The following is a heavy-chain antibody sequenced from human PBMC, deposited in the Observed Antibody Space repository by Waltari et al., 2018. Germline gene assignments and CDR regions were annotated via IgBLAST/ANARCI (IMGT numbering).Heavy chain of an antibody. Sequence: QVQLVQSGAEVKKPGASVKVSCKASGYTFTGYYMHWVRQAPGQGLGWMGRINPNSGCTNYAQKFQCRVTMTRDTSISTAYMELSRLRSDDTAVYYCARFAALRYDAFDIWGQGTMVTVSS. V-gene: IGHV1-2*06. D-gene: IGHD6-6*01. CDR2: INPNSGCT. CDR1: GYTFTGYY. J-gene: IGHJ3*02. CDR3: ARFAALRYDAFDI.